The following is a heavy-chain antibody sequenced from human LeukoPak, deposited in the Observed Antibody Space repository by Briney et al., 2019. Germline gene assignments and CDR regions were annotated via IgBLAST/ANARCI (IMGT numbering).Heavy chain of an antibody. D-gene: IGHD1-1*01. CDR1: GYSISRGYS. J-gene: IGHJ5*02. Sequence: SETLSLTCTVSGYSISRGYSWGWIRQPPGKGLEWIGNIYHSGRTYYNPSLKSRVTISVDTSNNQFSLKLSSVSDADTAVYYCARDKSDNWGRFDPWGQGTLVTVSS. CDR2: IYHSGRT. CDR3: ARDKSDNWGRFDP. V-gene: IGHV4-38-2*02.